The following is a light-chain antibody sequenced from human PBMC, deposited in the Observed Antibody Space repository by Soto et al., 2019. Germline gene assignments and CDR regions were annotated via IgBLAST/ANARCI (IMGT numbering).Light chain of an antibody. CDR1: ETISTF. V-gene: IGKV1-39*01. J-gene: IGKJ5*01. Sequence: DIQLTQSPSSLSASVGDRVTMTCRASETISTFLNWYQHKPGKAPKLLISASSRLQSGVPSRFSGSGSGTDFTLTIDSLRPEDFASYYCQQSYSSSPITLGPGTRLEIK. CDR2: ASS. CDR3: QQSYSSSPIT.